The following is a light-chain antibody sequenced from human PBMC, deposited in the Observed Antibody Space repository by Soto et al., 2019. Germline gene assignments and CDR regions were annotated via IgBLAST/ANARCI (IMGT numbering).Light chain of an antibody. CDR3: NSLRVNHLYV. CDR2: XVX. J-gene: IGLJ1*01. Sequence: QSVLTQPASVSGSPGQTITISCTGTSSDVGRYNTVSLYQHHPCKAPKLIIYXVXXRXLGISDRFSASKSGNTASLTISGLQAEDEADYYCNSLRVNHLYVFGSGTKVTVL. CDR1: SSDVGRYNT. V-gene: IGLV2-14*01.